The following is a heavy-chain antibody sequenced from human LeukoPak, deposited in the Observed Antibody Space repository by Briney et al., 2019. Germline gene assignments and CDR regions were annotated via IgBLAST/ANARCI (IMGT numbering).Heavy chain of an antibody. CDR2: INHSGST. V-gene: IGHV4-34*01. CDR3: ARPHTRAYDSSGYFAY. J-gene: IGHJ4*02. CDR1: GGSFSGYY. D-gene: IGHD3-22*01. Sequence: SETLSLTCAVYGGSFSGYYWSWIRQPPAKGLEWIGEINHSGSTNYNPSLKSRVTISVDTSKNQFSLKLSSVTAADTAVYYCARPHTRAYDSSGYFAYWGQGNLVTVSS.